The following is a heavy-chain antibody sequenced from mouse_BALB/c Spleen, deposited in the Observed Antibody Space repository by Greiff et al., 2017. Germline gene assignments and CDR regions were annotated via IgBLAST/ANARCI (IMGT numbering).Heavy chain of an antibody. CDR1: GFTFSSYA. V-gene: IGHV5-6-5*01. D-gene: IGHD1-1*01. CDR2: ISSGGST. J-gene: IGHJ2*01. Sequence: EVQLVESGGGLVKPGGSLKLSCAASGFTFSSYAMSWVRQTPEKRLEWVASISSGGSTYYPDSVKGRFTISRDNARNILYLQMSSLRSEDTAMYYCAREIYYGTFFDYWGQGTTLTVSS. CDR3: AREIYYGTFFDY.